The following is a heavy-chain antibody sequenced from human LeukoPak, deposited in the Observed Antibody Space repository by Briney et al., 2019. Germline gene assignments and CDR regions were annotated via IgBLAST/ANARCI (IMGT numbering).Heavy chain of an antibody. J-gene: IGHJ4*02. CDR3: ARATYSSGWYGY. CDR1: GGSISSYY. CDR2: IYYSGST. D-gene: IGHD6-19*01. V-gene: IGHV4-59*01. Sequence: SETLSLTCTVSGGSISSYYWSWIRQPPGKGLEWIGYIYYSGSTNYNPSLNSRVTISVDTSKNQFSLKLSSVTAADTAVYYCARATYSSGWYGYWGQGTLVTVSS.